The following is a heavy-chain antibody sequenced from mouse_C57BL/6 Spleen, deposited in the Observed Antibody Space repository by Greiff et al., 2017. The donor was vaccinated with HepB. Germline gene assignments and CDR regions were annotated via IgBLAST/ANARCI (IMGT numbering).Heavy chain of an antibody. D-gene: IGHD1-1*02. V-gene: IGHV1-81*01. CDR1: GYTFTSYG. Sequence: QVQLKESGAELARPGASVKLSCKASGYTFTSYGISWVKQRTGQGLEWIGEIYPRSGNTYYNEKFKGKATLTADKSSSTAYMELRSLTSEDSAVYFCARGGYYGYFDVWGTGTTVTVSS. J-gene: IGHJ1*03. CDR3: ARGGYYGYFDV. CDR2: IYPRSGNT.